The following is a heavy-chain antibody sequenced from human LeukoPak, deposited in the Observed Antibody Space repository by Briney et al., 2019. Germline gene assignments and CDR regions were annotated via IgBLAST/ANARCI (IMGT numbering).Heavy chain of an antibody. CDR1: GFTFSSYA. CDR3: ARTAVLVNYYHGMDV. D-gene: IGHD6-13*01. CDR2: IKQDGSEK. V-gene: IGHV3-7*01. Sequence: GGSLRLSCAASGFTFSSYAMSWVRQAPGKGLEWVANIKQDGSEKFYVDSVKGRFTISRDNSKHSVYLQMNSLRAEDTAVYYCARTAVLVNYYHGMDVWGQGTTVTVSS. J-gene: IGHJ6*02.